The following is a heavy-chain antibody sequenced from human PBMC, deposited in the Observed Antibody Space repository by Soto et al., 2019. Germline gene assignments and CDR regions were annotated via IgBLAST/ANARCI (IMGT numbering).Heavy chain of an antibody. CDR2: IFYIGST. J-gene: IGHJ5*01. CDR3: ARSIDS. Sequence: PSETLSLTCTVSGGSISTYYWSWIRQPPGKGLEWIGYIFYIGSTYYNPSLKSRVTISVDTSKNQFSLKLSSVTAADTAVYYCARSIDSWGQGTLVTVSS. CDR1: GGSISTYY. V-gene: IGHV4-59*06.